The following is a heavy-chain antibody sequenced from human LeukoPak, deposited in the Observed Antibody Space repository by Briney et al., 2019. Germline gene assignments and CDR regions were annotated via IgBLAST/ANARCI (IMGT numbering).Heavy chain of an antibody. Sequence: GGSLRLFCEASGFSFSNYFMSWIRQAPGKGLEWVSYITNSGRSTNYADAVRGRFTISRDNAKKSIYLEMTDLRAEDTGVYYCAREASGNYHVFDSWGQGTLVTVSS. CDR2: ITNSGRST. D-gene: IGHD1-26*01. V-gene: IGHV3-11*04. J-gene: IGHJ4*02. CDR3: AREASGNYHVFDS. CDR1: GFSFSNYF.